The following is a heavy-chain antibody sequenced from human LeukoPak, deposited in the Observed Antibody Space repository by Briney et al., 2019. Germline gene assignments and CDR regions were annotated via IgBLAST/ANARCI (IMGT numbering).Heavy chain of an antibody. Sequence: GGSLRLSCAASGFTFSSYWMHWVRQAPGKGLVWVSRINSDGSSTSYADSVKGRFTISRDNAKNTLYLQMNGLRAEDTAVYYCTRDTLYCSGGYCYHDIWGQGTMVTVSS. V-gene: IGHV3-74*01. J-gene: IGHJ3*02. CDR2: INSDGSST. CDR1: GFTFSSYW. CDR3: TRDTLYCSGGYCYHDI. D-gene: IGHD2-15*01.